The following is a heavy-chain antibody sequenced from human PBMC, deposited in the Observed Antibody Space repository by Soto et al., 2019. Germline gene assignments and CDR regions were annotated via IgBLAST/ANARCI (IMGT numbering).Heavy chain of an antibody. CDR3: ARARKGSGSDYYYHYGMDV. D-gene: IGHD3-3*01. V-gene: IGHV4-59*12. Sequence: SETLSLTCTVSGGSISSYYWSWIRQPPGKGLEWIGEINHSGSTNYNPSLKSRVTISVHTSKNQFSLKLSSVTAADTAVYYCARARKGSGSDYYYHYGMDVWGKGTTLTVSS. CDR2: INHSGST. J-gene: IGHJ6*04. CDR1: GGSISSYY.